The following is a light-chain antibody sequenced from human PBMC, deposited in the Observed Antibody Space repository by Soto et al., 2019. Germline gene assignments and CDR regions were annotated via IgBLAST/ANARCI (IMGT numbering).Light chain of an antibody. J-gene: IGKJ1*01. CDR2: GAS. CDR1: QNINSSY. CDR3: QQYVTPPEWT. V-gene: IGKV3-20*01. Sequence: EIVLTQSPGTLSLSPGERATLSCRASQNINSSYLAWYQQRPGQAPRLLIYGASSRATGSPDRFSGSESGTDFTLTISRLEPEDFAVYFCQQYVTPPEWTFGQGTTVEIK.